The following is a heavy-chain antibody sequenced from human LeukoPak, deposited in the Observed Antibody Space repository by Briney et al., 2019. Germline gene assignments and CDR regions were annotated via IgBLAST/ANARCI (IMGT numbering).Heavy chain of an antibody. J-gene: IGHJ6*03. D-gene: IGHD3-10*01. V-gene: IGHV4-59*01. CDR3: ARGSVLLSMDV. CDR2: IYYSGST. Sequence: PSETLSLTCTVSGGSISSYYWSWIRQPPGKGLEWIGYIYYSGSTNYNPSLKSRVTISVDTSKNQFSLKLTSVTAADTAVYYCARGSVLLSMDVWGKGTTVTISS. CDR1: GGSISSYY.